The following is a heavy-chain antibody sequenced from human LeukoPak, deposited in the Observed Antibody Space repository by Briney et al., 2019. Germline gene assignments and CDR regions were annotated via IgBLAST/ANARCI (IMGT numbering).Heavy chain of an antibody. Sequence: ASVKVSCKASGYTFTDYYMHWVRQAPGQGLEWTGWINPNSDDTKYARKFQGRVTMTRDTSISTAYMELTRLRSDDTAVYYCTRGPNYSASDWFDPWGQGTLVTVSS. V-gene: IGHV1-2*02. CDR1: GYTFTDYY. D-gene: IGHD5-24*01. CDR2: INPNSDDT. CDR3: TRGPNYSASDWFDP. J-gene: IGHJ5*02.